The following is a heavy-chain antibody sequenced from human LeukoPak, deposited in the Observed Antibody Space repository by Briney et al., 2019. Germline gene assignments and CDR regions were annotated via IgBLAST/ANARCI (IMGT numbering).Heavy chain of an antibody. CDR3: AKCPPYYDILTGLDYYYYGMDV. Sequence: PGGSLRLSCAASGFTFSSYAMSWVRQAPGKGLEWASAISGSGGSTYYADSVKGRFTISRDNSKNTLYLQMNSLRAEDTAVYYCAKCPPYYDILTGLDYYYYGMDVWGQGTTVTVSS. D-gene: IGHD3-9*01. CDR2: ISGSGGST. CDR1: GFTFSSYA. J-gene: IGHJ6*02. V-gene: IGHV3-23*01.